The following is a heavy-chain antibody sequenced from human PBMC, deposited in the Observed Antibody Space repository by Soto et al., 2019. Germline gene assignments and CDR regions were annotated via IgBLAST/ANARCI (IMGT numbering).Heavy chain of an antibody. Sequence: PGGSLRLSCAASGFIFSNLGMIWARQAPGKGLEWVSYISPSGTTTYYADSVKGRFTLSRDNARNSLYLQMDSLRDEDTAVYYCARVEGPTVATMFFDYWGQGTPVTVSS. J-gene: IGHJ4*02. D-gene: IGHD5-12*01. CDR2: ISPSGTTT. CDR3: ARVEGPTVATMFFDY. V-gene: IGHV3-48*02. CDR1: GFIFSNLG.